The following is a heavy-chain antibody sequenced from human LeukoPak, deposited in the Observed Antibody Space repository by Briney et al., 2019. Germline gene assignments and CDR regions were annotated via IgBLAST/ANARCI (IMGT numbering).Heavy chain of an antibody. J-gene: IGHJ6*03. Sequence: PGGSLRLSCAASGFTFSSYAMSWVRQAPGKGLEWVSNISGRGSGGSTYYADSVKGRFTISRDNAKNSLYLQMNSLRAEDTAVYYCARDRYCSGGSCYFGHYYYYMDVWGKGTTVTVSS. CDR3: ARDRYCSGGSCYFGHYYYYMDV. CDR2: ISGRGSGGST. CDR1: GFTFSSYA. V-gene: IGHV3-23*01. D-gene: IGHD2-15*01.